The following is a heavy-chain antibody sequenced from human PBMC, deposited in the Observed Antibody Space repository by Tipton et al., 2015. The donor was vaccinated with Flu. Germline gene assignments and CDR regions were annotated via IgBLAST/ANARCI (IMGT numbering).Heavy chain of an antibody. Sequence: TLSLTCTVSGYSISSGYYWGWIRQPPGKGLEWIGSIYHSGTTYYNPSLKSRVSMSVDSSRSQISLNLRSVTAADTAVYYCARVAYSGYEFDLWGQGTLVTVSS. CDR1: GYSISSGYY. CDR3: ARVAYSGYEFDL. J-gene: IGHJ5*02. CDR2: IYHSGTT. V-gene: IGHV4-38-2*02. D-gene: IGHD5-12*01.